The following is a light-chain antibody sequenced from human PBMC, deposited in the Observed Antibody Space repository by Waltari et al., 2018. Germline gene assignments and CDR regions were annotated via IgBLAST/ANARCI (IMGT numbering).Light chain of an antibody. CDR2: KDT. J-gene: IGLJ2*01. CDR1: ALPKHY. Sequence: SYELTQPPSVSVSPGQTARISCSGDALPKHYAYWYQQKPGQAPWLLIYKDTERPSGIPERFSGSSSGTTVTLTISGVQAEDEADYYCQSADSSGTYVVFGGGTMLTVL. CDR3: QSADSSGTYVV. V-gene: IGLV3-25*03.